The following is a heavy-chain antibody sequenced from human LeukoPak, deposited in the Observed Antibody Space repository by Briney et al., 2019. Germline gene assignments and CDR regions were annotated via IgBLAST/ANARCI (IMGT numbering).Heavy chain of an antibody. J-gene: IGHJ4*02. V-gene: IGHV3-33*01. CDR1: GFTFSSYG. Sequence: PGGSLRLSCAASGFTFSSYGMHWVRQAPGKGLEWVAVIWYDGSNKYYADSVKGRFTISRDNSKNTLYLQMNSLRAEDTAVYYCARGYSNYYAQAPDYWGQGTLVTVSS. CDR2: IWYDGSNK. D-gene: IGHD4-11*01. CDR3: ARGYSNYYAQAPDY.